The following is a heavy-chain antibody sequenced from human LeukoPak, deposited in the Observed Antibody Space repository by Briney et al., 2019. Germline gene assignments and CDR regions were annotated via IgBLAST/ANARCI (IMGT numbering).Heavy chain of an antibody. CDR3: AKDGSYDFWSGYPLYHYYGMDV. V-gene: IGHV3-23*01. D-gene: IGHD3-3*01. Sequence: PGGSLRLSCAASGFTFSSYAMSWVRQAPGKGLEWVSAISGSGGSTYYADSVKGRFTISRDNSKNTLYLQMNSLRAEDTAVYYCAKDGSYDFWSGYPLYHYYGMDVWGQGTTVTVSS. CDR1: GFTFSSYA. CDR2: ISGSGGST. J-gene: IGHJ6*02.